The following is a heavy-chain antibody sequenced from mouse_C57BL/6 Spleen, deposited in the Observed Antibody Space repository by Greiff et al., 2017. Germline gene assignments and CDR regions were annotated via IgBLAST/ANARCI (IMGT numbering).Heavy chain of an antibody. V-gene: IGHV14-4*01. D-gene: IGHD1-1*01. J-gene: IGHJ1*03. CDR3: TRNGSSYWYFDV. CDR2: IDPENGDT. Sequence: VQLKESGAELVRPGASVKLSCTASGFNIKDDYMHWVKQRPEQGLEWIGWIDPENGDTEYASKFQGKATITADTSSNTAYLQLSSLTSEDTAVYYCTRNGSSYWYFDVWGTGTTVTVSS. CDR1: GFNIKDDY.